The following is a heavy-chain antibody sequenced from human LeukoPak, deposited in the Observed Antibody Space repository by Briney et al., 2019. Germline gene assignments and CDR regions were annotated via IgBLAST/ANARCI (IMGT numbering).Heavy chain of an antibody. CDR3: ARGGNHFDY. CDR1: GGSVSSYY. D-gene: IGHD1-14*01. V-gene: IGHV4-59*02. J-gene: IGHJ4*02. CDR2: IYYSGST. Sequence: PSETLSLTCAVSGGSVSSYYWSWIRQPPGKGLEWIGSIYYSGSTNYNPSLKSRVTISVDTSKNQFSLKLSSVTAADTAVYYCARGGNHFDYWGQGTLVTVSS.